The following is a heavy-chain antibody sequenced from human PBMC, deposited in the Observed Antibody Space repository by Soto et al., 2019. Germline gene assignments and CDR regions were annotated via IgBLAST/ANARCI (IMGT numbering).Heavy chain of an antibody. J-gene: IGHJ4*02. V-gene: IGHV3-48*02. CDR2: ISSSSSTI. CDR1: GFTFSTYS. CDR3: ARVPPDYYDTEGSFDY. D-gene: IGHD3-22*01. Sequence: GGSLRLSCAASGFTFSTYSMNWVRQAPGKGLEWVSYISSSSSTIYFADSVRRRFTISRDNSKNTLYVQMNSLRDEDTALYYCARVPPDYYDTEGSFDYWGLGTLVTVSS.